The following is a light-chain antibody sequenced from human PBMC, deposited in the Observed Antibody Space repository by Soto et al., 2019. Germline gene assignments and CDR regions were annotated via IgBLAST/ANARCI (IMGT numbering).Light chain of an antibody. J-gene: IGKJ1*01. CDR2: GAS. CDR1: QSVDSGL. CDR3: QQYSNWPPDLT. Sequence: PRERATLSCRASQSVDSGLLAWYQQKPGQAPRLLIYGASTRATGIPARFSGSGSGTEFTLTISSLQSEDFAVYYCQQYSNWPPDLTFGQGTKVDIK. V-gene: IGKV3-15*01.